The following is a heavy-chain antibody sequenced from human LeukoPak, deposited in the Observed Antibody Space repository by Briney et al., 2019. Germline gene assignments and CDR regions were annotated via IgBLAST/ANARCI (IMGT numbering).Heavy chain of an antibody. D-gene: IGHD6-13*01. CDR3: AKGGIAAAGPDYYFDY. Sequence: SGGSLRLSCAASGFTFSSYAMSWVRQATGKGLEWVSPISGSGGSTYYADAVRGRFTISRDNSKNTLYLQMNSLRTEDTAVYYCAKGGIAAAGPDYYFDYWGQGTLVTVCS. CDR2: ISGSGGST. CDR1: GFTFSSYA. J-gene: IGHJ4*02. V-gene: IGHV3-23*01.